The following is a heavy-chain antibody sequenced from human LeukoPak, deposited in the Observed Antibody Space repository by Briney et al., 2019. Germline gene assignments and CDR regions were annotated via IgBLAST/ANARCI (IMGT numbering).Heavy chain of an antibody. CDR2: ISNTGSDT. Sequence: GGSLRLSCAASGFTFSNYAMSWVRQAPGKGLEWVSTISNTGSDTYYADSVKGRFTLSRDNSENTLYLQMNNLRAEDTAIHYCAKVPYSDYGSGRPPFMDVWGQGTTVAVSS. V-gene: IGHV3-23*01. CDR1: GFTFSNYA. CDR3: AKVPYSDYGSGRPPFMDV. J-gene: IGHJ6*02. D-gene: IGHD3-10*01.